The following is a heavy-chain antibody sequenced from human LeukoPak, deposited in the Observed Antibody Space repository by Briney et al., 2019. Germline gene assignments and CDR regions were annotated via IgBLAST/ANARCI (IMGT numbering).Heavy chain of an antibody. D-gene: IGHD5-24*01. CDR1: GFTFSSYG. V-gene: IGHV3-33*01. Sequence: GRSLRLSCAASGFTFSSYGMHWVRQAPGKGLEWVAVIWYDGSNKYYGDSVKGRFTISRDNSKKTLYLQMNSLRVEDTAVYYCTRGDGYNDAEYLQHWGQGTLVTVS. CDR3: TRGDGYNDAEYLQH. CDR2: IWYDGSNK. J-gene: IGHJ1*01.